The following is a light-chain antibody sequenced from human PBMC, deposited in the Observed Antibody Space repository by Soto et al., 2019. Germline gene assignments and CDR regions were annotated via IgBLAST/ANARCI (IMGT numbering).Light chain of an antibody. CDR1: SSDVGTYNY. J-gene: IGLJ2*01. V-gene: IGLV2-14*01. Sequence: QSALTQPASVSGSLGQSITISCTGTSSDVGTYNYVSWYQQHPGKAPKLLIYEVTLRPSGVSNRFSGSKSANTASLTISGLQAEDEADYYCTSYTTRSRLELFGGGTKLTV. CDR3: TSYTTRSRLEL. CDR2: EVT.